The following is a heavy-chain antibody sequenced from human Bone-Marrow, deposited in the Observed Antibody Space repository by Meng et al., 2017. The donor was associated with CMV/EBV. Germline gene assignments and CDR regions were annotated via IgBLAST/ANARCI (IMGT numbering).Heavy chain of an antibody. J-gene: IGHJ4*02. CDR3: ATFPLGATAASYYFYY. Sequence: ASVKVSCKVSVYTLTELSMHWVRQAPGKGLEWMGGFDPEDGETIYAQKFQGRVTMTEDTSTDTAYMELSSLRSEDTAVYYCATFPLGATAASYYFYYWGQGTLVTVSS. D-gene: IGHD1-26*01. CDR2: FDPEDGET. CDR1: VYTLTELS. V-gene: IGHV1-24*01.